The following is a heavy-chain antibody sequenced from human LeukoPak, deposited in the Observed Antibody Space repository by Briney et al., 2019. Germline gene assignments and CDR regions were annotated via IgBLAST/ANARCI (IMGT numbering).Heavy chain of an antibody. CDR1: GLTFSDYY. J-gene: IGHJ4*02. Sequence: VGSLRLSCAASGLTFSDYYMSWMRQAPGKGLEWVSYISSSGSTIYYADSVKGRFTISRDNAKNSLYLQMNSLRAEARAVNYCARGISVWFGEFLTPHFDYWGQGTLVTVSS. CDR3: ARGISVWFGEFLTPHFDY. CDR2: ISSSGSTI. D-gene: IGHD3-10*01. V-gene: IGHV3-11*04.